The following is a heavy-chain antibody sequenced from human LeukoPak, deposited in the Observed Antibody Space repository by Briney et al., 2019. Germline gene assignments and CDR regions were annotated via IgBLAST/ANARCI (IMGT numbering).Heavy chain of an antibody. CDR2: ISACGGST. Sequence: PGGSLRLSCAASGFTFSSSAMSWVRQVPGKGLEWVSGISACGGSTYYADSVRGRFTISRDNSKNTLYVQMNSLRDEDTAVYYCAEDQRWESPHYLDSWGQGTLVTVSS. D-gene: IGHD1-26*01. V-gene: IGHV3-23*01. CDR1: GFTFSSSA. J-gene: IGHJ4*02. CDR3: AEDQRWESPHYLDS.